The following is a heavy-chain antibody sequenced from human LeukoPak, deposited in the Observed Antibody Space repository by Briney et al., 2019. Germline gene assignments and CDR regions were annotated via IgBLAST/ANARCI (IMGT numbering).Heavy chain of an antibody. CDR3: ARASSSWPSAVRHMDY. Sequence: GESLKISCKGSGYSFTSYWIGWVRQMPGKGLEWMGWMNPNSGNTGYAQKFQGRVTMTRNTSISTVYMELSSLRSEDTAVYYCARASSSWPSAVRHMDYWGQGTLVTVSS. J-gene: IGHJ4*02. CDR1: GYSFTSYW. D-gene: IGHD6-13*01. V-gene: IGHV1-8*02. CDR2: MNPNSGNT.